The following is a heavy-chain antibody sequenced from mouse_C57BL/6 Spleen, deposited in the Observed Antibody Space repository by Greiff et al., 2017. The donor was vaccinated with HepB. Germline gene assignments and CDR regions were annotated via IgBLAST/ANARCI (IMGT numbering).Heavy chain of an antibody. Sequence: EVKLVESGGGLVKPGGSLKLSCAASGFTFSDYGMHWVRQAPEKGLEWVAYISSGSSTIYYADTVKGRFTISRDNAKNTLFLQMPSLRSEDTAMYYCARPPYDYDFFYAMDYWGQGTSVTVSS. D-gene: IGHD2-4*01. CDR3: ARPPYDYDFFYAMDY. CDR2: ISSGSSTI. J-gene: IGHJ4*01. V-gene: IGHV5-17*01. CDR1: GFTFSDYG.